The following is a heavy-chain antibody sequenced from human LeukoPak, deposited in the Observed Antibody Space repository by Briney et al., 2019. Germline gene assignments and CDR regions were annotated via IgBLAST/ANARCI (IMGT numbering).Heavy chain of an antibody. V-gene: IGHV7-4-1*02. CDR1: GYTFTNYA. D-gene: IGHD7-27*01. CDR3: ARVGIDLRNYYMDV. Sequence: GASVKVSCKASGYTFTNYAMNWVRQAPGQGLEWMGWIHPSTGNPTYAQGFTGRFVFSLDTSVSTTYLQISSLKAEDIAVYYCARVGIDLRNYYMDVWGKGTTVTVSS. CDR2: IHPSTGNP. J-gene: IGHJ6*03.